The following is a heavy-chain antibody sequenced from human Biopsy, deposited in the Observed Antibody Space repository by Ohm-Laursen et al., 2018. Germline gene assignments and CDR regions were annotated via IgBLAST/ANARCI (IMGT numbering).Heavy chain of an antibody. Sequence: SETPSLTCTVSGDSISSYYWSWIRQPPGKGLQWIGYVYYTGSTDYNPSLQSRVTISVGTSKNHFSLRLRSVTPADTAIYYCARDRGYYSDRTVPGYFDLWGRGTLVTVSS. D-gene: IGHD3-22*01. CDR2: VYYTGST. J-gene: IGHJ2*01. CDR3: ARDRGYYSDRTVPGYFDL. CDR1: GDSISSYY. V-gene: IGHV4-59*01.